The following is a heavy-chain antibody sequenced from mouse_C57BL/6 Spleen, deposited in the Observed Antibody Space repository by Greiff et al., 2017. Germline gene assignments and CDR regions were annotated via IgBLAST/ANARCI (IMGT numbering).Heavy chain of an antibody. D-gene: IGHD1-1*01. CDR2: ISYDGSN. V-gene: IGHV3-6*01. J-gene: IGHJ2*01. CDR3: ARWGRDYGSYFDY. Sequence: EVQLQESGPGLVKPSQSLSLTCSVTGYSITSGYYWNWIRQFPGNKLEWMGYISYDGSNNYNPSLKNRISITRDPSKNRFFLKLNSVTTEDTATYYCARWGRDYGSYFDYWGQGTTLTVSS. CDR1: GYSITSGYY.